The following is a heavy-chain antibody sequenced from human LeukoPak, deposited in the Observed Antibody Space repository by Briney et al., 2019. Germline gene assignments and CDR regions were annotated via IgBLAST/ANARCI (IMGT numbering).Heavy chain of an antibody. J-gene: IGHJ4*02. D-gene: IGHD3-22*01. CDR2: ISTYNGDT. CDR1: GYIFKNYA. V-gene: IGHV1-18*01. CDR3: ASEPSYDSSGYYDV. Sequence: GASVVVSCKASGYIFKNYAISWVRQAPGQGLEWMGWISTYNGDTNYAQKFQGRVTITKDTSASTAYMELRSLRSDDTAVYYCASEPSYDSSGYYDVWGQGTLVTVSS.